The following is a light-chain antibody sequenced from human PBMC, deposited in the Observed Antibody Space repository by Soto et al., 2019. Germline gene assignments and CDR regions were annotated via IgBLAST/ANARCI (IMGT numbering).Light chain of an antibody. CDR2: DVN. V-gene: IGLV2-11*01. Sequence: QSALTQPRSVSGSPGQSVTISCTGTSSDVGGYNYVSWYQQHPGKAPKLMIYDVNQRPSGVPGRFSGSKSGNTASLTISGLQAEDEADYYCCSFAGTYIHYVFGTGTKVTVL. CDR1: SSDVGGYNY. J-gene: IGLJ1*01. CDR3: CSFAGTYIHYV.